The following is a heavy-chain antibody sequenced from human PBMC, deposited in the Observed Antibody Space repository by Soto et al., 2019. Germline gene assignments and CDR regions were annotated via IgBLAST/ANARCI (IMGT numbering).Heavy chain of an antibody. CDR3: AHRNGRIAGATASFDY. J-gene: IGHJ4*02. V-gene: IGHV2-5*02. CDR1: GFSLSTSGEG. D-gene: IGHD1-26*01. Sequence: QITLKESGPTLVEPTQTLTLTCTFSGFSLSTSGEGVGWIRQPPGKALEWLALIYWDDDKRYSPSLKSRLSITKDTSKNQAVLTMINMDPVDTATYYCAHRNGRIAGATASFDYWGQGTLVTVAS. CDR2: IYWDDDK.